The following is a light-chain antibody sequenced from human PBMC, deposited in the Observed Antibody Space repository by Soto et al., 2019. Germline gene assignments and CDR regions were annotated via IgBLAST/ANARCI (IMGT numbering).Light chain of an antibody. V-gene: IGKV3-15*01. J-gene: IGKJ1*01. CDR3: QQYNNWPWT. CDR1: QSVSSD. Sequence: EKVMTQSPATLSVSPGERATLSCRASQSVSSDLAWYQQKPGQAPRLLIYGASTRATGIPARFSGSGSGTEFTLIISSLQSEDFAVYFCQQYNNWPWTFGQGAK. CDR2: GAS.